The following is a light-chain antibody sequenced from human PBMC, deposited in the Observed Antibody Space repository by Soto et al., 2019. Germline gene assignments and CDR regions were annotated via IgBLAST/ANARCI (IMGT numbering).Light chain of an antibody. J-gene: IGLJ1*01. Sequence: QSALTQPRSVSGSPGQSVTISFTRTSSDVANYNYVSWYQQHPGKAPKLMIYDVNKRPSGVPYRFSGSKSGNTASLTISGLQAEDEADYYCCSYAGTYTRVFGTGTKVTVL. CDR2: DVN. CDR3: CSYAGTYTRV. V-gene: IGLV2-11*01. CDR1: SSDVANYNY.